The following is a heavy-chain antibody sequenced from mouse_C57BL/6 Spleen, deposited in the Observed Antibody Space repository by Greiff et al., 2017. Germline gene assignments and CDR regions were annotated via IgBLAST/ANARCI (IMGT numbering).Heavy chain of an antibody. V-gene: IGHV1-76*01. CDR3: AREGWFYAMDD. CDR2: IYPGSGNT. CDR1: GYTFTDYY. J-gene: IGHJ4*01. Sequence: VQLQQSGAELVRPGASVKLSCKASGYTFTDYYINWVKQRPGQGLEWIARIYPGSGNTYYNEKFKGKATLTAEKSSSTAYMQLSSLTSEDSAVYFCAREGWFYAMDDWGQGTSVTVSS. D-gene: IGHD1-1*02.